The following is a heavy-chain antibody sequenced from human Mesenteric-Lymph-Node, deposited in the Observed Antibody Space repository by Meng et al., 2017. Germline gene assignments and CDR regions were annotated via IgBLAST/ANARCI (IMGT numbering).Heavy chain of an antibody. V-gene: IGHV1-2*06. J-gene: IGHJ4*02. CDR1: GYSFTGYY. D-gene: IGHD3-3*02. CDR3: AILVDATERDY. CDR2: INPNSGGT. Sequence: ASVKVSCKASGYSFTGYYMHWVRQAPGQGLEWMGRINPNSGGTNYAQKFQGRVTVTRDTSISTAYMELTRLRSDDTAVYYCAILVDATERDYWGQGTLVTVSS.